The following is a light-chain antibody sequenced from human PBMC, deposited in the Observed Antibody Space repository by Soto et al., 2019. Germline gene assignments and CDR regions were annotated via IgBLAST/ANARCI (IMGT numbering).Light chain of an antibody. CDR1: QGISSY. J-gene: IGKJ1*01. CDR3: QQSYSRVT. CDR2: AAS. Sequence: DIQMTQSPASLSASVGDRVTITCRASQGISSYLAWYQQKPGKAPKLLIYAASTLQSGVPSRFSGSRSGTDFTLTISSLQPEDFATYYCQQSYSRVTFGQGTKVDSK. V-gene: IGKV1-39*01.